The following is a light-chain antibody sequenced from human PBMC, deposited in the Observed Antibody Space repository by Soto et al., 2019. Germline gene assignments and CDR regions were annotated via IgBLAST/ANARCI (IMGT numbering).Light chain of an antibody. V-gene: IGKV1-5*01. CDR3: QQYNSPPST. CDR1: QGISSW. J-gene: IGKJ2*02. Sequence: DTQMTQSPSTLSASVGHRVTITCRASQGISSWLAWYQQKPGKAPKLLIYDASSLESGVPSRFSGSGSGTEFTLTISSLQPDDFATYCCQQYNSPPSTFGQGTKLEIK. CDR2: DAS.